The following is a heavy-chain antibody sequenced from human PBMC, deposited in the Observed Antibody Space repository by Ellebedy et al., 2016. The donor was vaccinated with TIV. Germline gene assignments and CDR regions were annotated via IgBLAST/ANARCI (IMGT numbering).Heavy chain of an antibody. Sequence: AASVTVSCKASGYTFTSYDINWVRQATGQGLEWMGWMNPNSGNTGYAQKFQGSVTMTRNTSISTAYMELSSLRSEDTAVYYCARKKYYDFWSSYGMDVWGQGTTVTVSS. CDR2: MNPNSGNT. CDR3: ARKKYYDFWSSYGMDV. J-gene: IGHJ6*02. D-gene: IGHD3-3*01. V-gene: IGHV1-8*01. CDR1: GYTFTSYD.